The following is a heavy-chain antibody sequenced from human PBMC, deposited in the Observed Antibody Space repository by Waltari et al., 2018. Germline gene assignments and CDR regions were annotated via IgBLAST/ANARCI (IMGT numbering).Heavy chain of an antibody. J-gene: IGHJ4*02. Sequence: EVQLVESGGGLVQPGGSLRLSCAGSGFTFNAYAMNWGRQAPGKGLEWVSSVSGSGSNTYYVDSVKGRFTISRDNSKDTLFLQMNSLTAEDTAIYYCSKDDRGYYKSSDDWGQGTLVTVSS. CDR1: GFTFNAYA. CDR2: VSGSGSNT. V-gene: IGHV3-23*04. CDR3: SKDDRGYYKSSDD. D-gene: IGHD3-22*01.